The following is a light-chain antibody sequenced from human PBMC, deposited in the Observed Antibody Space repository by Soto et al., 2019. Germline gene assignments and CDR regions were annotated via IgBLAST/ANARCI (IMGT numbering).Light chain of an antibody. V-gene: IGKV1-5*01. J-gene: IGKJ2*01. CDR2: DAS. CDR3: QHYNDFPYT. CDR1: QSISLW. Sequence: DIQTTQSPSTLSASVGDRVTITCRASQSISLWLAWYQQKPGKAPKLLIYDASNLETGVPSRFSGSGSGTEFTLTISSLQPDDFATYYCQHYNDFPYTFGQGTQVDIK.